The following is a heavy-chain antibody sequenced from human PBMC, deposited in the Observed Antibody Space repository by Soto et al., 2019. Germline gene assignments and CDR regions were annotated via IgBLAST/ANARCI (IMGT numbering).Heavy chain of an antibody. CDR2: ISSSSTYI. J-gene: IGHJ3*02. V-gene: IGHV3-21*01. CDR1: GFTFSNYG. D-gene: IGHD1-20*01. CDR3: ARDASVTGSSRAFDI. Sequence: EVQLVESGGGLVTPGGSLRLSCAASGFTFSNYGMIWVRQAPGKGLEWVSFISSSSTYIFYADSVKGRFTISRDNAENSRSLQMNSLRAEDTAVYYCARDASVTGSSRAFDIWGQGTMVTVSS.